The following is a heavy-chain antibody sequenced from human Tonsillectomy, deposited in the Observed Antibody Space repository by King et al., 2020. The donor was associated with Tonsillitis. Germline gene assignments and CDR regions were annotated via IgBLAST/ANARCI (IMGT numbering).Heavy chain of an antibody. D-gene: IGHD6-19*01. CDR3: VKDRAGYSRGWYVAGGPEGMDC. V-gene: IGHV3-64D*06. J-gene: IGHJ4*02. Sequence: DVQLVESGGGLVQPGGSLRLSCSGSGFTFSSYSIHWVRQAPGKGLEYVSVISSNGGTTYYADSVKGRFSLSRDNSKSTVYLEMSSLRTDDTAVYYCVKDRAGYSRGWYVAGGPEGMDCWGQGTLVTVSS. CDR1: GFTFSSYS. CDR2: ISSNGGTT.